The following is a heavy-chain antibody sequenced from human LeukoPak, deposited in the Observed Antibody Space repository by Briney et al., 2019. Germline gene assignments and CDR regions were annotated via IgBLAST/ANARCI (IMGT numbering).Heavy chain of an antibody. CDR1: GFTFSGSA. D-gene: IGHD2-2*01. V-gene: IGHV3-15*01. J-gene: IGHJ3*02. CDR2: IKSKTDGGTT. Sequence: PGGSLRLSCAASGFTFSGSAMHWVRQAPGKGLEWVGRIKSKTDGGTTDYAAPVKGRFTISRDDSKNTLYLQMNSLKTEDTAVYYCTTDLYCSSTSCYALFAFDIWGQGTMVTVSS. CDR3: TTDLYCSSTSCYALFAFDI.